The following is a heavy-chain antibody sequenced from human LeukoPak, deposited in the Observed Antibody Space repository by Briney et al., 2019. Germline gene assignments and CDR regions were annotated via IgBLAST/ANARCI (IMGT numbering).Heavy chain of an antibody. CDR3: ARDRAVRYFDY. CDR1: GFTFSSYA. D-gene: IGHD3-16*02. J-gene: IGHJ4*02. CDR2: IWYDGTNK. Sequence: PGGSLRLSCAASGFTFSSYAMHWVRQAPGKGLEWVAVIWYDGTNKYYADSVKGRLTISRDNSKNTLYLQMNSLRAEDTAVYYYARDRAVRYFDYWGQGTLVTVSS. V-gene: IGHV3-33*08.